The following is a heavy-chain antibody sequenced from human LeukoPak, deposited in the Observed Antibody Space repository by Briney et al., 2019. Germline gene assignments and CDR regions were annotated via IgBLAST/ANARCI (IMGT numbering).Heavy chain of an antibody. CDR3: ARDYYYDSSGYGNY. V-gene: IGHV1-69*06. CDR2: IIPIFGTA. CDR1: GGTFSSYA. J-gene: IGHJ4*02. D-gene: IGHD3-22*01. Sequence: SVKVSFKASGGTFSSYAISWVRQAPGQGLEWMGGIIPIFGTANYAQKFQGRVTITADKSTSTAYMELSSLRSEDTAVYYCARDYYYDSSGYGNYWGQGTLVTVSS.